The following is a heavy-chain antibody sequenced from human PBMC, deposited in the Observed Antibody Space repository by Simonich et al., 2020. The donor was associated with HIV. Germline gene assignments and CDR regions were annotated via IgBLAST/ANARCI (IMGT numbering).Heavy chain of an antibody. CDR3: ARDNSD. Sequence: EVQLVESGGGLVQPGRSLRLSCAASGFTFDDHAMHWVRQAPGKGLEWVSGISWNSGNIGYADSVKGRFTISRDNAKNSLYLQMNSLRVEDTAVYYCARDNSDWGQGTQVTVSS. CDR2: ISWNSGNI. D-gene: IGHD4-4*01. CDR1: GFTFDDHA. J-gene: IGHJ3*01. V-gene: IGHV3-9*01.